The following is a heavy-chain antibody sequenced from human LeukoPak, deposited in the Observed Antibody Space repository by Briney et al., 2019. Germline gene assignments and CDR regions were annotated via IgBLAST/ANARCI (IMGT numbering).Heavy chain of an antibody. V-gene: IGHV3-11*01. CDR3: ARTIAAAGTIDY. CDR1: GFTFSDYY. J-gene: IGHJ4*02. D-gene: IGHD6-13*01. CDR2: ISSSGSTI. Sequence: PGGSLRLSRAASGFTFSDYYMSWNRQAPGKGLEWVSYISSSGSTIYYADSVKGRFTSSRDNAKNSLYLQMNSLRAEDTAVYYCARTIAAAGTIDYWGQGTLVTVSS.